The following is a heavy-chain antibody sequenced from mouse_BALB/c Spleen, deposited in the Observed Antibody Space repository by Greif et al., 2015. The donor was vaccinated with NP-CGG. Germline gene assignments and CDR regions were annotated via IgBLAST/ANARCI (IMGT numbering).Heavy chain of an antibody. J-gene: IGHJ2*01. D-gene: IGHD2-2*01. V-gene: IGHV1-7*01. CDR3: ARRDGSDGFDY. CDR2: INPSTGYT. CDR1: GYTSTSYW. Sequence: QVQLQQSGAELAKPGASVKMSCKASGYTSTSYWMHWVKQRPGQGLEWIGYINPSTGYTEYNQKFKDRATLTADKSSSTAYMQLSSLTSEDSAVYYCARRDGSDGFDYWGQGTTLTVSS.